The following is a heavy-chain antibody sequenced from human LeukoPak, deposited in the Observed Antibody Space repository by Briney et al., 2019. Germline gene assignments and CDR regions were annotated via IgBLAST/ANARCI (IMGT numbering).Heavy chain of an antibody. J-gene: IGHJ6*03. CDR2: ISSSGEIT. V-gene: IGHV3-23*01. CDR3: AKAYGSGSYYPYYYYYYMDV. D-gene: IGHD3-10*01. Sequence: GGSLRLSCAASGFTFSTYAMSWVRQTPGKGLEWVSSISSSGEITFYADSVKGRFTISRDNSKNTLYLQMNSLRAEDTAVYYCAKAYGSGSYYPYYYYYYMDVWGKGTTVTVSS. CDR1: GFTFSTYA.